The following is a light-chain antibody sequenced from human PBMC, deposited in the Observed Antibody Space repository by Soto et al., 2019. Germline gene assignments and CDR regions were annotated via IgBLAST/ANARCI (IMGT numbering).Light chain of an antibody. Sequence: VMTQSPLSLPVTPGEPASISCRSSRSLLHINGQNYLDWYLQKPGQSPQLLIYLGSNRASVVPDRFSGSGSGTDFKLQISRVEAEDAGVYYCMQGLQTPLTFCGGTKLDIK. CDR2: LGS. CDR3: MQGLQTPLT. J-gene: IGKJ4*01. V-gene: IGKV2-28*01. CDR1: RSLLHINGQNY.